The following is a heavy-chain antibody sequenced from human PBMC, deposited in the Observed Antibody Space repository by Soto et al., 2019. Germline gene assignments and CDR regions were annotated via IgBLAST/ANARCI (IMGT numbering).Heavy chain of an antibody. CDR1: GYTFTSYG. CDR3: ARTYYDFWSGYNTIDYCYMDV. V-gene: IGHV1-18*01. CDR2: ISAYNGNT. J-gene: IGHJ6*03. D-gene: IGHD3-3*01. Sequence: QVQLVQSGAEVKKPGASVKVSCKASGYTFTSYGISWVRQAPGQGLEWMGWISAYNGNTNYAQKLQGRVTMTTDTSTSTAYMELSSLRSDDTAVYYCARTYYDFWSGYNTIDYCYMDVWGKGTTVTVSS.